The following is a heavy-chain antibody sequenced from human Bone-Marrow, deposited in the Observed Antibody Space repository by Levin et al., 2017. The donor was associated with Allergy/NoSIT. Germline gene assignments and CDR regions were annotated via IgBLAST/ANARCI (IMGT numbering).Heavy chain of an antibody. CDR2: ISYDGSNK. Sequence: GESLKISCAASGFTFSSYAMHWVRQAPGKGLEWVAVISYDGSNKYYADSVKGRFTISRDNSKNTLYLQMNSLRAEDTAVYYCARDGYGGNSEVFDYWGQGTLVTVSS. D-gene: IGHD4-23*01. CDR3: ARDGYGGNSEVFDY. CDR1: GFTFSSYA. J-gene: IGHJ4*02. V-gene: IGHV3-30-3*01.